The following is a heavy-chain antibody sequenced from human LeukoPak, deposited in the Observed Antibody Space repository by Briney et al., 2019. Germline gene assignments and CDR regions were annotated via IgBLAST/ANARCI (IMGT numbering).Heavy chain of an antibody. V-gene: IGHV1-18*01. CDR2: ISAYNGDT. CDR1: AYTFASYD. Sequence: ASVKVSCKASAYTFASYDISWVRQAPGQGLEWMGRISAYNGDTNYAQKVQGRVTMTTDTSTSTAYMELRNLRSDDTAVYYCARGYSSSWAFDYWGQGTLVTVSS. J-gene: IGHJ4*02. CDR3: ARGYSSSWAFDY. D-gene: IGHD6-13*01.